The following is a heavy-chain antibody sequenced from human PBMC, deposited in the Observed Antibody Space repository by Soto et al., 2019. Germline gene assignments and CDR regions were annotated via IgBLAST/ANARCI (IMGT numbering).Heavy chain of an antibody. CDR3: ARDGDFWSGYYTNNWCDP. V-gene: IGHV1-46*03. J-gene: IGHJ5*02. Sequence: QVQLVQSGAEVKKPGASVKVSCKASGYTFTSSYMHWVRQAPGQGLEWMGIINPSGGSTSYAQKFEGRFIMTRDTSTSTGYMELSSLRSEDTAVYYCARDGDFWSGYYTNNWCDPWGQGTLVTVSS. CDR2: INPSGGST. CDR1: GYTFTSSY. D-gene: IGHD3-3*01.